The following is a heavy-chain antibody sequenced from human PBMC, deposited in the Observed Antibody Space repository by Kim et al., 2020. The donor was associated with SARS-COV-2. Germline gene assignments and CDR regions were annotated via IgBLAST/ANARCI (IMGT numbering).Heavy chain of an antibody. J-gene: IGHJ5*02. V-gene: IGHV4-34*01. CDR2: INHSGST. CDR1: GGSFSGYY. CDR3: ARGRSSSSYWFDP. D-gene: IGHD6-13*01. Sequence: SETLSLTCAVYGGSFSGYYWSWIRQPPGKGLEWIGEINHSGSTNYNPSLKSRVTISVDTSKNQFSLKLSSVTAADTAVYYCARGRSSSSYWFDPWGQGTLVTVSS.